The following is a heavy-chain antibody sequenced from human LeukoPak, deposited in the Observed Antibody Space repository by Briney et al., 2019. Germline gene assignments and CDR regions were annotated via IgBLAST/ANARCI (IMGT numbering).Heavy chain of an antibody. J-gene: IGHJ6*03. D-gene: IGHD3-22*01. CDR2: IYTSGST. Sequence: SETLSLTCTVSGGSISSYYWSWIRQPPGKGLEWIGYIYTSGSTNYNPSLKSRVTISVDTSKNQFSLKLSSVTAADTAVYYCARLGGHYDSSGDYIYYYYMDVWGKGTTVTVSS. CDR3: ARLGGHYDSSGDYIYYYYMDV. V-gene: IGHV4-4*09. CDR1: GGSISSYY.